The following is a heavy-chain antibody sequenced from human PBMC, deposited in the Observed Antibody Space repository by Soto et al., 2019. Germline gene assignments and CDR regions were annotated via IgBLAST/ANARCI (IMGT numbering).Heavy chain of an antibody. CDR3: IYRRASWDDLGLDV. CDR2: IYWNVDR. V-gene: IGHV2-5*01. Sequence: QFTLKESGPTLVKPTQTLTLTCTFSGFSLSGGGVGVGWIRQPPGSSPEWLAVIYWNVDRRRNPSLANRLTITKDPSKNQVVLTMTNMDPVDTATYYCIYRRASWDDLGLDVWGQGTPVTVSS. J-gene: IGHJ6*02. CDR1: GFSLSGGGVG. D-gene: IGHD3-3*02.